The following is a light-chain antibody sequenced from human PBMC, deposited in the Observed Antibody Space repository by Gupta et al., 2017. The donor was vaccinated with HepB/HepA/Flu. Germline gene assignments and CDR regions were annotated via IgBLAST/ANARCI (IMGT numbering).Light chain of an antibody. CDR3: HQDLKTPFT. V-gene: IGKV2-28*01. J-gene: IGKJ3*01. CDR1: QSLLYSNGYHY. CDR2: LGS. Sequence: DIVLTQSPLSLPVTPGEPASISCRSSQSLLYSNGYHYLDWYLQKPGQSPQILIYLGSNRAPGVPDRFSVSRSGTDFTLTISTVEAEDVGIYYCHQDLKTPFTFGHGTKVDIK.